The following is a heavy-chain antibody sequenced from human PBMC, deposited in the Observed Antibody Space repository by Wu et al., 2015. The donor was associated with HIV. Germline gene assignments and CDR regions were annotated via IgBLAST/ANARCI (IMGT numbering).Heavy chain of an antibody. CDR3: ARGLYYYDSSGYYVGWFDP. CDR1: GYTFTSYD. CDR2: MNPNSGNT. V-gene: IGHV1-8*01. Sequence: QVQLVQSGAEVKKPGASVKVSCKASGYTFTSYDINWVRQATGQGLEWMGWMNPNSGNTGYAQKFQGRVTMTRNTSISTAYMELSSLRSEDTAVYYCARGLYYYDSSGYYVGWFDPRGQGTLVTVSS. J-gene: IGHJ5*02. D-gene: IGHD3-22*01.